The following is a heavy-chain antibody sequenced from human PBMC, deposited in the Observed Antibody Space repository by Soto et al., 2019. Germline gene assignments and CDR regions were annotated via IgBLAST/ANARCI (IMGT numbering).Heavy chain of an antibody. CDR2: INHSGST. V-gene: IGHV4-34*01. CDR1: GGSFSGYY. J-gene: IGHJ6*02. Sequence: PSETLSLTCAVHGGSFSGYYWSWIRQPPGKGLEWIGEINHSGSTNYNPSLKSRVTISVDTSKNQFSLKLSSVTAADTAVYYCARGRRITGTRYYYHGMDVWGQGTTVTVSS. CDR3: ARGRRITGTRYYYHGMDV. D-gene: IGHD1-7*01.